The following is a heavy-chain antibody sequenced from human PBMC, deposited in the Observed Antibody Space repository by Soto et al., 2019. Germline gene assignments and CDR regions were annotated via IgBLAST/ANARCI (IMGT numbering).Heavy chain of an antibody. D-gene: IGHD5-12*01. Sequence: GASVKVSCKASGYTFTGYYMHWLRQGPGQGLEWMGWFNPNSGVRSYARKFQGRVTMTRDTSISTAYMALSRLKSDDTAMYYCARGSDYDSDIFDYWGQGFHVTV. CDR1: GYTFTGYY. J-gene: IGHJ4*02. V-gene: IGHV1-2*02. CDR3: ARGSDYDSDIFDY. CDR2: FNPNSGVR.